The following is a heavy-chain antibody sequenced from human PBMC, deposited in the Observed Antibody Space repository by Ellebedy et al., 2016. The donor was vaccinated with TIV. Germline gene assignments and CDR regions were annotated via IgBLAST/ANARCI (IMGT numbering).Heavy chain of an antibody. Sequence: SETLSLTCAVYGGSFSGYSWNWIRQPPGMGLEWIGEINHRGSTSYNPSLRSRVTISIDPSNHQFSLGLTPVTAADTAVYYCARGNYQDVDLDHWYFDLWGRGTLVTVSS. V-gene: IGHV4-34*01. CDR1: GGSFSGYS. D-gene: IGHD4-11*01. J-gene: IGHJ2*01. CDR2: INHRGST. CDR3: ARGNYQDVDLDHWYFDL.